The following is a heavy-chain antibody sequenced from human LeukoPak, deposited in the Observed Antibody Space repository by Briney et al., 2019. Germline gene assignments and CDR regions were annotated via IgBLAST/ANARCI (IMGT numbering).Heavy chain of an antibody. CDR2: INPNSGGT. CDR1: GYTFTGYC. CDR3: ARDLLSPYGMDV. J-gene: IGHJ6*02. V-gene: IGHV1-2*02. Sequence: ASVKVSCKASGYTFTGYCMHWVRQAPGQGLEWMGWINPNSGGTNYAQKFQGGVTMTRDTSISTAYMELSRLRSDDTAVYYCARDLLSPYGMDVWGQGTTVTVSS.